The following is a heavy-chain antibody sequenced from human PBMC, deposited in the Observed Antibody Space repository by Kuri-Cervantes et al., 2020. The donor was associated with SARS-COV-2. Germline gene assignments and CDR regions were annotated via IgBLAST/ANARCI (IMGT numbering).Heavy chain of an antibody. D-gene: IGHD3-10*01. V-gene: IGHV1-8*01. CDR2: MNPTSGNT. CDR1: GYTYTSYD. CDR3: ARRPGSRSYEVKGWFDP. Sequence: ASVKVSCKASGYTYTSYDINWVRQATGQGLEWMGWMNPTSGNTGYAQKFQGRSTMTRNTSISKAYVELSSLRSEDTAVYYCARRPGSRSYEVKGWFDPWGQGTLVTVSS. J-gene: IGHJ5*02.